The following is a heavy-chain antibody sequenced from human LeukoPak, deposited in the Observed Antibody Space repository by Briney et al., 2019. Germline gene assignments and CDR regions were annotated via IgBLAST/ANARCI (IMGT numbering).Heavy chain of an antibody. CDR2: INSDGSST. Sequence: GGSLRLSCAASGFTFSSYWMHWVRQAPGKGLVWVSRINSDGSSTSYADSVKGRFTISRDNAKNSLYLQMNSLRAEDTAVYYCARHGYDFWSGYSAGYMDVWGKGTTVTVSS. J-gene: IGHJ6*03. V-gene: IGHV3-74*01. CDR1: GFTFSSYW. CDR3: ARHGYDFWSGYSAGYMDV. D-gene: IGHD3-3*01.